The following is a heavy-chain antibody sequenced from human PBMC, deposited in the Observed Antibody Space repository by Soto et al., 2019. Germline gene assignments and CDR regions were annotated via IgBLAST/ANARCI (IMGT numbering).Heavy chain of an antibody. Sequence: PGESLKISCKGSGYSFTSYWIGWVRQMPGKGLEWMGIIYPGDSDTRYSPSFQGQVTISADKSISTAYLQWSSLKASDTAMYYCAKQKTYYVFWGGYTWSAPGGQGTLVPVPP. V-gene: IGHV5-51*01. CDR2: IYPGDSDT. D-gene: IGHD3-3*01. CDR3: AKQKTYYVFWGGYTWSAP. J-gene: IGHJ5*02. CDR1: GYSFTSYW.